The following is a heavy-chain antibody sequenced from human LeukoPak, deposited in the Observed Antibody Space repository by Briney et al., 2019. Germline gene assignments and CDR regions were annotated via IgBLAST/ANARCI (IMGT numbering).Heavy chain of an antibody. V-gene: IGHV3-30*02. CDR2: IRYDGSNK. J-gene: IGHJ4*02. CDR3: AKVPRGLGYCSSTSCYQFDY. CDR1: GFTFSSYG. Sequence: GSLRLSCAASGFTFSSYGMHWVRQAPGKGLEWVAFIRYDGSNKYYADSVKGRFTISRDNSKNTLYLQMNSLRAEDTAVYYCAKVPRGLGYCSSTSCYQFDYWGQGTPVTVSS. D-gene: IGHD2-2*01.